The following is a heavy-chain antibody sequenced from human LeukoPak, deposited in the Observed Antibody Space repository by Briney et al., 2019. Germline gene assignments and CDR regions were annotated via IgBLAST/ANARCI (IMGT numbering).Heavy chain of an antibody. V-gene: IGHV3-7*01. Sequence: GGSLRLSCAASGFTFSRYWLSWVRQAPGKGLEWVANMNQDGSAKYYVDSVKGRFTISRDNAKNSLYLQMNSLRAEDTAVYYCARAPYGTNPYYYYYMDVWGKGTTVTVSS. CDR2: MNQDGSAK. D-gene: IGHD1/OR15-1a*01. CDR3: ARAPYGTNPYYYYYMDV. J-gene: IGHJ6*03. CDR1: GFTFSRYW.